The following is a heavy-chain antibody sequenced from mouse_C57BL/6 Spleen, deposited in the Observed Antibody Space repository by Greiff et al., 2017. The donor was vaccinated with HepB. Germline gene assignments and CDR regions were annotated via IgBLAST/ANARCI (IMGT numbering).Heavy chain of an antibody. CDR2: IWSGGST. D-gene: IGHD1-1*01. V-gene: IGHV2-2*01. Sequence: VKLVESGPGLVQPSQSLSITCTVSGFSLTSYGVHWVRQSPGKGLEWLGVIWSGGSTDYNAAFISRLSISKDNSKSQVFFKMNSLQADDTAIYYCASTTIYYYGSSSPCAMDYWGQGTSVTVSS. J-gene: IGHJ4*01. CDR3: ASTTIYYYGSSSPCAMDY. CDR1: GFSLTSYG.